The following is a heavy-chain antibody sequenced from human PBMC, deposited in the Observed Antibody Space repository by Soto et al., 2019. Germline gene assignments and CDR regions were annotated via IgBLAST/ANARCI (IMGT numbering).Heavy chain of an antibody. CDR3: ASMIRGSGYGMDV. CDR2: IYPGDSDT. J-gene: IGHJ6*02. D-gene: IGHD3-10*01. V-gene: IGHV5-51*01. Sequence: PGESLKISSKGSGYTFTTYWIGWVRQMPGKGLEWMGIIYPGDSDTRYSPSFQGQVTISADKSISTAYLRWSSLKASDTAMYYCASMIRGSGYGMDVWGQGTTVTVSS. CDR1: GYTFTTYW.